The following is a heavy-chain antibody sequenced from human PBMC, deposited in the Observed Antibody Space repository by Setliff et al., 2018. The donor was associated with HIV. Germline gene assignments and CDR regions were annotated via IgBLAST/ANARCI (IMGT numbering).Heavy chain of an antibody. J-gene: IGHJ4*02. Sequence: PSETLSLTCTVSGGSISSGTYYWSWIRQPAGKGLVWIGRIYTSGSTNYNPSLKSRVTISVDTSKNQLSLKLSSVTAADAAVYYCARESYFYHFDYWGQGTLVTVSS. D-gene: IGHD3-10*01. V-gene: IGHV4-61*02. CDR2: IYTSGST. CDR1: GGSISSGTYY. CDR3: ARESYFYHFDY.